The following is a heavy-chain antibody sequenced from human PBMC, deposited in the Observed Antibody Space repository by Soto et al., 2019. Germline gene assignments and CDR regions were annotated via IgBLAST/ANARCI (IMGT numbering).Heavy chain of an antibody. CDR3: PRLRRRDMDV. Sequence: SETLSRTCTVSGGSISSSSYYWGWIRQPPGKGLEWIGSIYYSGSTYYNPSLKRRFTISVDTSKNQFFLKLSPVTPADPAVYSCPRLRRRDMDVWGQGTTVTVS. D-gene: IGHD4-17*01. CDR2: IYYSGST. V-gene: IGHV4-39*01. J-gene: IGHJ6*02. CDR1: GGSISSSSYY.